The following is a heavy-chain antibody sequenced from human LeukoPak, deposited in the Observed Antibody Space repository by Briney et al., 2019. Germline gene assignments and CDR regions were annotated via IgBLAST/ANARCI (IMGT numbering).Heavy chain of an antibody. J-gene: IGHJ4*02. CDR2: INPNSGGT. CDR3: ARDPNYDFWSGYPKSSYYFDY. Sequence: ASVKVSCKASGYTFTGYYMHWVRQAPGQGLEWMGWINPNSGGTNYAQKFQGRVTMTRDTSISTAYMELSRLRSDDTAVYYCARDPNYDFWSGYPKSSYYFDYWGREPWSPSPQ. V-gene: IGHV1-2*02. CDR1: GYTFTGYY. D-gene: IGHD3-3*01.